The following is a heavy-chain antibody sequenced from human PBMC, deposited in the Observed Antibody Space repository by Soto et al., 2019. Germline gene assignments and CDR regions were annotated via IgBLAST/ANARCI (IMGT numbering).Heavy chain of an antibody. CDR1: GFTFSSNA. D-gene: IGHD6-25*01. CDR3: ARDGAAVPALWYYYLDV. CDR2: ITGSGDDA. V-gene: IGHV3-23*01. J-gene: IGHJ6*03. Sequence: EVQLLESGGGLVQPGGSLRLSCAASGFTFSSNAMTWVRQAPVKGLEWVSTITGSGDDAWYADSVRGRFTISRDNSKHTLYLQMNSLRAEDSAVYYCARDGAAVPALWYYYLDVWGRGTTVTVSS.